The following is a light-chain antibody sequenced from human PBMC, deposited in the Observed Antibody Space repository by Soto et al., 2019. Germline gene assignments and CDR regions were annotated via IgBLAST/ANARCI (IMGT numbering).Light chain of an antibody. J-gene: IGKJ2*01. CDR2: DAS. CDR1: QSISSW. V-gene: IGKV1-5*01. CDR3: QQYNSFPYT. Sequence: DIQMTQSPSTPSASVGDRVTITCRASQSISSWLAWYQQTAGKAPKLLIYDASSLESGVPSRFTGSASGTEFTLTISSLQPDDFATYYCQQYNSFPYTFGQGTK.